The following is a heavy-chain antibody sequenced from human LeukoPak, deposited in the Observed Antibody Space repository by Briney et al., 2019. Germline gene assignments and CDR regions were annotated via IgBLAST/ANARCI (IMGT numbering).Heavy chain of an antibody. D-gene: IGHD3-10*01. CDR2: ISGSGGST. J-gene: IGHJ5*02. CDR1: GFTFSSYA. Sequence: GVSLSLFCAASGFTFSSYAMSWVREAPGEGLEGVSAISGSGGSTYYADSVKGRFTISRDNPKNTLYLQMNSLRAEDTAVYYCAKGVHLVRGVISPWFDPWGQGTLVTVSS. V-gene: IGHV3-23*01. CDR3: AKGVHLVRGVISPWFDP.